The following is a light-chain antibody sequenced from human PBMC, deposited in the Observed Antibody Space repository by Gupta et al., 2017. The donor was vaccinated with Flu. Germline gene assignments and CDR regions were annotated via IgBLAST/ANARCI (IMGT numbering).Light chain of an antibody. CDR3: SSYTSSNSRYV. Sequence: QSALTQPASVSGSPGQSITISCTGTSSDIGGYNNVSWYQQHPGKAPKLMIYEVSYRPSGVSNRFSGPNSGNPASLTISGLQTEDEADYYGSSYTSSNSRYVFGTGTRSPS. V-gene: IGLV2-14*01. CDR2: EVS. J-gene: IGLJ1*01. CDR1: SSDIGGYNN.